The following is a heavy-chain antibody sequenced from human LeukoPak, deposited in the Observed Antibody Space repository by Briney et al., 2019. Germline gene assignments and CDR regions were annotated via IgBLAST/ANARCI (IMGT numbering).Heavy chain of an antibody. V-gene: IGHV1-2*02. Sequence: GASVRVSCKASGYTFTGYYLHWVRQAPGQGLEWMGWINPNSGGTNYAQKFQGRVTMTRDTPISRAYMELSRLKSDDTAVYYCARGQLEIDSSGTFDYWGQGTLVTVSP. CDR1: GYTFTGYY. CDR3: ARGQLEIDSSGTFDY. J-gene: IGHJ4*02. D-gene: IGHD6-19*01. CDR2: INPNSGGT.